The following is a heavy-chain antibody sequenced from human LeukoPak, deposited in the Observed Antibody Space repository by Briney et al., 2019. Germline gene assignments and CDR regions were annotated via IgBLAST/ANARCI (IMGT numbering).Heavy chain of an antibody. CDR3: ARPNSGSYQY. J-gene: IGHJ4*02. V-gene: IGHV4-34*01. CDR2: INHSGST. D-gene: IGHD1-26*01. Sequence: SETLSLTCTVSGGSISSYYWSWIRQPPGKGLEWIGEINHSGSTNYNPSLKSRVTISVDTSKNQFSLKLSSVTAADTAVYYCARPNSGSYQYWGQGTLVTVSS. CDR1: GGSISSYY.